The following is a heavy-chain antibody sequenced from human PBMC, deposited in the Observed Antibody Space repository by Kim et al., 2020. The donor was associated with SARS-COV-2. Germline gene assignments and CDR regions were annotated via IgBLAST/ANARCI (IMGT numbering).Heavy chain of an antibody. CDR2: IYHSGST. Sequence: SETLSLTCAVSGGSISSGGYSWSWIRQPPGKGLEWIGYIYHSGSTYYNPSLKSRVTISVDRSKNQFSLKLSSVTAADTAVYYCARVPVTTERYFDLWGRGTLVTVSS. CDR1: GGSISSGGYS. J-gene: IGHJ2*01. CDR3: ARVPVTTERYFDL. V-gene: IGHV4-30-2*01. D-gene: IGHD4-17*01.